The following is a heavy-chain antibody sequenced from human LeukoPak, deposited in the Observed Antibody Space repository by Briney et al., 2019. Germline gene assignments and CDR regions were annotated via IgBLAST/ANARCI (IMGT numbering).Heavy chain of an antibody. CDR1: GDSVSSNSAA. J-gene: IGHJ3*02. V-gene: IGHV6-1*01. CDR3: ARVQVLAYAFDI. Sequence: SPTLSLTCAISGDSVSSNSAAWNWLRQSPSRGLEWLGRTYYRSKWYNDYAVSVKSRITINPDTSKNQFSLQLNSVTPEDTAVYYCARVQVLAYAFDIWGQGTMVTVSS. CDR2: TYYRSKWYN.